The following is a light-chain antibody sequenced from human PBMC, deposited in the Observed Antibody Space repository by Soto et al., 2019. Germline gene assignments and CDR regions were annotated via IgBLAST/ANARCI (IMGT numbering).Light chain of an antibody. CDR2: GAS. V-gene: IGKV3-20*01. J-gene: IGKJ1*01. CDR3: QQYGTSPPWT. Sequence: EIVLTQSPGSLSLSPGERATLSCRASQTVSSSYLAWYQQKPGQPPRLLLYGASSRASGIPDRFSGSGSGTDFTLTISRLEPEDFAIYYCQQYGTSPPWTFGQGTKVDI. CDR1: QTVSSSY.